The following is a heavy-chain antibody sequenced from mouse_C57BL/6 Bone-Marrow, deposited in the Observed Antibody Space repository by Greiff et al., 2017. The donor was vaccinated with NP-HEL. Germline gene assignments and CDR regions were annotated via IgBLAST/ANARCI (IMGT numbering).Heavy chain of an antibody. CDR1: GFTFTDYY. V-gene: IGHV7-3*01. CDR2: IRNKANGYTT. CDR3: VRYIGFDYYGFYYAMDY. J-gene: IGHJ4*01. Sequence: DVQLVESGGGLVQPGGSLSLSCAASGFTFTDYYMSWVRQPPGKALEWLGFIRNKANGYTTEYSASVKGRFTISRDNSQSILYLQMNALRAEDSATYYCVRYIGFDYYGFYYAMDYWGQGTSVTVSS. D-gene: IGHD1-1*01.